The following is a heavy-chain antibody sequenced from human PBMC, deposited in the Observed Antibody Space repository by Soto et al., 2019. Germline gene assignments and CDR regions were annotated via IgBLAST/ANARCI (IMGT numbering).Heavy chain of an antibody. CDR1: GYTFTSYY. J-gene: IGHJ6*02. D-gene: IGHD2-2*02. CDR3: ARDAPRQYCSSTSCYTDNYYYGKDV. V-gene: IGHV1-46*01. CDR2: INPSGGST. Sequence: GASVKVSCKASGYTFTSYYMHWVRQAPGQGPEWMGIINPSGGSTSYAQKFQGRVTMTRDTSTSTVYMELSSLRSEDTAVYYCARDAPRQYCSSTSCYTDNYYYGKDVCGQRPTVTV.